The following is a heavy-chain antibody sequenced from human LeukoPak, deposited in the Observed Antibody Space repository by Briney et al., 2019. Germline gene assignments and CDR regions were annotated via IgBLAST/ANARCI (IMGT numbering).Heavy chain of an antibody. Sequence: AASVKVSCKASGYTFTSYGISWVRQAPGQGLEWMGWISAYNGNTNYAQKLQGRVTMTTDTSTSTAYMELRSLRSDDTAVYYCAREIYTAMGDGYGMDVWGQGTTVTVSS. V-gene: IGHV1-18*01. J-gene: IGHJ6*02. CDR2: ISAYNGNT. CDR1: GYTFTSYG. D-gene: IGHD5-18*01. CDR3: AREIYTAMGDGYGMDV.